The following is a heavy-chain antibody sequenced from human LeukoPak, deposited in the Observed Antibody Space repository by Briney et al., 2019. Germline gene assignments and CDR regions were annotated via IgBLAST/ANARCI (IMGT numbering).Heavy chain of an antibody. CDR3: ARDALARWLQLDY. J-gene: IGHJ4*02. D-gene: IGHD5-24*01. CDR2: ITRKSHGGTT. Sequence: GGSLRLSCKSSGFTFGDYVMSWVRQAPGKGLEWVSFITRKSHGGTTQYAASVKGRFTISRDDSKNTLYLQMGSLRAEDMAVYYCARDALARWLQLDYWGQGTLVTVSS. V-gene: IGHV3-49*04. CDR1: GFTFGDYV.